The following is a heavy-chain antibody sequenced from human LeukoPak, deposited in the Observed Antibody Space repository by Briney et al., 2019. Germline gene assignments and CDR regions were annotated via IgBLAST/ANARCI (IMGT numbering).Heavy chain of an antibody. J-gene: IGHJ4*02. Sequence: SETLSLTCSVSGGSISDYMWAWIRQPAGKGLEWLGRSYVGWHTDYSPPLESPLTVSIDKSKNQVALKLTSVTAADTAVYYCARAARRPDGWTGGSYHWGQGIPVTVSS. CDR1: GGSISDYM. V-gene: IGHV4-4*07. CDR3: ARAARRPDGWTGGSYH. D-gene: IGHD5-24*01. CDR2: SYVGWHT.